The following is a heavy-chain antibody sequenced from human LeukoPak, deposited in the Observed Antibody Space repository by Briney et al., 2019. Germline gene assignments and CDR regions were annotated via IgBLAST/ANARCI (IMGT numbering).Heavy chain of an antibody. CDR1: GGSVSSGSYY. CDR3: ARRGDSSGYYYRTQAAEFDY. J-gene: IGHJ4*02. D-gene: IGHD3-22*01. CDR2: IYYSGST. Sequence: SETLSLTCTVSGGSVSSGSYYWSWIRQPPGKGLEWIGYIYYSGSTNYNPSLKSRVTISVDTSKNQFSLKLSSVTAADTAVYHCARRGDSSGYYYRTQAAEFDYWGQGTLVTVSS. V-gene: IGHV4-61*01.